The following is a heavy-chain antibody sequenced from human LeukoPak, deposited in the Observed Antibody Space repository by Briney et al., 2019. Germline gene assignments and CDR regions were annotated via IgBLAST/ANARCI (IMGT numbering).Heavy chain of an antibody. Sequence: GGSLRLSCAASGFTFSSYVMSWVRQAPGKGLEWVSAISGSGGSTYYADSVKGRFTISRDNSKNTLYLQMNSLRAEDTAVYYCAKVAYYDFWSGYFDYWGQGTLVTVSS. D-gene: IGHD3-3*01. CDR2: ISGSGGST. CDR1: GFTFSSYV. V-gene: IGHV3-23*01. J-gene: IGHJ4*02. CDR3: AKVAYYDFWSGYFDY.